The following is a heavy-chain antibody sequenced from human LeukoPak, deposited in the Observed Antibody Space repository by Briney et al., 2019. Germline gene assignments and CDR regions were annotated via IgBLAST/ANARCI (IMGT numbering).Heavy chain of an antibody. CDR1: GYTLTELS. Sequence: ASVKVSCKVSGYTLTELSMHWVRQAPGKGLEWMGGFDPEDGETIYAQKFQGTVTMTEDTSTDTAYMELSSLRSEDTAVYYCATPRGDTIFGFDFDYWGQGTLVTVSS. CDR3: ATPRGDTIFGFDFDY. CDR2: FDPEDGET. D-gene: IGHD3-3*01. V-gene: IGHV1-24*01. J-gene: IGHJ4*02.